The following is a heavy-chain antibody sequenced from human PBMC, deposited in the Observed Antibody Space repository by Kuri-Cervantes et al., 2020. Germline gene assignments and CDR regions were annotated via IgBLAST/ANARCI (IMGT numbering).Heavy chain of an antibody. J-gene: IGHJ4*02. Sequence: GGSLRLSCAASGFTFSSYSMNWVRQAPGKGLEWLARMNSDGRTINYADSVRGRFTISRDNAENMLYLQMNSLRVEDTAVYYCARAGSYRFDFWGQGTLVTVSS. CDR1: GFTFSSYS. CDR2: MNSDGRTI. CDR3: ARAGSYRFDF. V-gene: IGHV3-74*01. D-gene: IGHD6-6*01.